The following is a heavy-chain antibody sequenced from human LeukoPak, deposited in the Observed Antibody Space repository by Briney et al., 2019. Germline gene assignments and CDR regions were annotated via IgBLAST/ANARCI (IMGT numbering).Heavy chain of an antibody. J-gene: IGHJ4*02. CDR2: VHSSGTT. CDR1: GVSISDHY. V-gene: IGHV4-59*08. Sequence: SETLSLTCTVSGVSISDHYWSWFRQPPGRGLEWIAYVHSSGTTNYNPSLKSRVTISIDTSKNQVSLKVSSVTAADTAVYYCARHLSSGTYPLDYWGQGALVTVSS. D-gene: IGHD1-26*01. CDR3: ARHLSSGTYPLDY.